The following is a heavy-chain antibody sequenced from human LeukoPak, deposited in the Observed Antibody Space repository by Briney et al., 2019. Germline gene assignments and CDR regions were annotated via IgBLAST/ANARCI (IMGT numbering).Heavy chain of an antibody. Sequence: GGSLRLSCAASGFTFTDAWMSWVRQAPGKGLEWVGRITSQSDGGTTDYVAPVKGRFTISRDDSKNTLYPHMSSLKAEDTAMYYCSTDQDYSNSVVEHVWGQGTTVTVSS. CDR3: STDQDYSNSVVEHV. J-gene: IGHJ6*02. CDR2: ITSQSDGGTT. V-gene: IGHV3-15*01. CDR1: GFTFTDAW. D-gene: IGHD4-11*01.